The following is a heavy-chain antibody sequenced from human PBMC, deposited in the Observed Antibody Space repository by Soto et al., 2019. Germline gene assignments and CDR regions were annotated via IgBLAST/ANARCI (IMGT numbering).Heavy chain of an antibody. D-gene: IGHD5-18*01. CDR2: IYPGDSDT. J-gene: IGHJ4*02. CDR3: ARTDTAMAAYYFDY. V-gene: IGHV5-51*01. CDR1: GCRFTSYW. Sequence: GESLKLSCKRSGCRFTSYWIGWVRQMPGKGLEWMGIIYPGDSDTRYSPSFQGQVTISADKSISTAYLQWSSLKASDTAMYYCARTDTAMAAYYFDYWGQGTPVTVSA.